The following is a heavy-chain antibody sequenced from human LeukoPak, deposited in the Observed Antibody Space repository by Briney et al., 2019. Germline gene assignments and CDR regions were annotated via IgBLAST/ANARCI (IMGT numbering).Heavy chain of an antibody. Sequence: GSLGPFLATSGVTVRKHFMRRVRQAPGEGLGLGPVIYSGGSTYYADSVKGRFTISRDNSKNTLYLQMNSLRAEDTAVYYCARAICSGGSCAIDYWGQGTLVTVSS. CDR1: GVTVRKHF. CDR2: IYSGGST. V-gene: IGHV3-53*01. CDR3: ARAICSGGSCAIDY. J-gene: IGHJ4*02. D-gene: IGHD2-15*01.